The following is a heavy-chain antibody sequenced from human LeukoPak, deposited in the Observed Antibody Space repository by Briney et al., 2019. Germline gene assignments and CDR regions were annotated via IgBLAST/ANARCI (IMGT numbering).Heavy chain of an antibody. CDR1: GGSISSYY. J-gene: IGHJ4*02. CDR3: AREFGRGRYSSSWYGGVFYFDY. Sequence: PSETLSLTCTVSGGSISSYYWSWIRQPAGKGLEWIGRIYTSGSTNYNPSLKSRVTISVDKSKNQFSLKLSSVPAADTAVYYCAREFGRGRYSSSWYGGVFYFDYWGQGTLVTVSS. D-gene: IGHD6-13*01. V-gene: IGHV4-4*07. CDR2: IYTSGST.